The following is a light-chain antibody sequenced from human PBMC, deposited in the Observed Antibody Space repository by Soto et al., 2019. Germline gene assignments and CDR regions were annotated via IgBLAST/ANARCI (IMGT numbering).Light chain of an antibody. CDR2: EVN. CDR3: SSYTTINTWV. CDR1: SSDIGTYNY. J-gene: IGLJ3*02. V-gene: IGLV2-14*01. Sequence: QSVLTQPASVSASPGQSITISCTGTSSDIGTYNYVSWYQQHPGKAPKLMIFEVNNRPSWVSNRFSGSKSGNTASLTVSGLQAEDEADYYCSSYTTINTWVFGGGTKLTVL.